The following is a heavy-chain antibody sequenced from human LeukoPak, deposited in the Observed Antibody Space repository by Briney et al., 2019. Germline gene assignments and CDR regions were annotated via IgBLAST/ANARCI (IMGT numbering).Heavy chain of an antibody. CDR1: GFTFSTYG. J-gene: IGHJ4*02. CDR3: ATTLSGRNGYKYFDY. Sequence: GGSLRLSCAASGFTFSTYGMHWVRQAPGKGLEYVSAISSTGDATYYADSVKGRFTISRDNSKNTVYLQMGSLRPEDMAVYYCATTLSGRNGYKYFDYWGQGTLVTVSS. V-gene: IGHV3-64*02. D-gene: IGHD5-24*01. CDR2: ISSTGDAT.